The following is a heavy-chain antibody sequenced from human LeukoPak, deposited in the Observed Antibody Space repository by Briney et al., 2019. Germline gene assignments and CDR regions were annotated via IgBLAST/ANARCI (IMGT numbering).Heavy chain of an antibody. V-gene: IGHV3-21*01. CDR2: ISSRSTYI. CDR3: ATSMAQDVDAFHI. CDR1: GFTFSSYS. D-gene: IGHD2-21*01. Sequence: GSLRLSCAASGFTFSSYSMNWVRQAPGKGLEWVSSISSRSTYIYYADSVKGRFTISRDNAKNSLYLQMNNLRAEDTAMFYCATSMAQDVDAFHIWGQGTMVTVSS. J-gene: IGHJ3*02.